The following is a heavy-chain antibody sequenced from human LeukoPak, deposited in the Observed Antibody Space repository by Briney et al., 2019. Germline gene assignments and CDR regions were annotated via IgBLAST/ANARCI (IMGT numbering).Heavy chain of an antibody. CDR3: ARRTHCGGDCYTFDY. CDR1: GGSINTSSYY. V-gene: IGHV4-39*07. J-gene: IGHJ4*02. D-gene: IGHD2-21*02. CDR2: IYYSGST. Sequence: SETLSLTCTVSGGSINTSSYYWGWIRQPPGKGLEWIGNIYYSGSTYYNPSLKSRVTISVDTSKNQFSLKLSSVTAADTAVYYCARRTHCGGDCYTFDYWGQGTLVTVSS.